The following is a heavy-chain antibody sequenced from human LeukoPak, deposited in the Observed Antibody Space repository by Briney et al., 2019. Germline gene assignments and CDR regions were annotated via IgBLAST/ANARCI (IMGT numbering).Heavy chain of an antibody. CDR1: VGSTRDYY. D-gene: IGHD4-23*01. CDR2: IYSSGRT. Sequence: SETLSLTCSVSVGSTRDYYWSWIWHSPEKGLEWIGYIYSSGRTMYNASLKTRVTISLDTSRNKFSLRLKSVTAADTAVFYCARHFSSVDWYFDLWGRGTLVTVSS. V-gene: IGHV4-59*08. CDR3: ARHFSSVDWYFDL. J-gene: IGHJ2*01.